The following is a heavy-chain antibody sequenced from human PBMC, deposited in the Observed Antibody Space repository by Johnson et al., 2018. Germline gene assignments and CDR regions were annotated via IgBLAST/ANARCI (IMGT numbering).Heavy chain of an antibody. Sequence: VQLQESGGDLVQXGGSXRLXCEASGFTFTSYWMHWVRQVPGTGLVWVSCISGDGSDTRSADSVKGRFTISKDNAKNTLYLQMNNLRVEDTAVYYCANDDWGPRAFEAWGQGTMVTVSS. J-gene: IGHJ3*01. CDR3: ANDDWGPRAFEA. V-gene: IGHV3-74*01. D-gene: IGHD7-27*01. CDR1: GFTFTSYW. CDR2: ISGDGSDT.